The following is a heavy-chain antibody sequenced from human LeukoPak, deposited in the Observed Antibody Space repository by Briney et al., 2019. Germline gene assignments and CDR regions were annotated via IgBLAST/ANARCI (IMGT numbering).Heavy chain of an antibody. J-gene: IGHJ5*02. CDR1: GYSINDYW. CDR3: ARQEYCSGGSCYTWFDP. CDR2: IYPADSDI. D-gene: IGHD2-15*01. Sequence: GESLKISCKGSGYSINDYWIGWVRQLPGKGLEWMGIIYPADSDIRYSPSFQGQVTISADKSISTAYLQWSSLKASDTAMYYCARQEYCSGGSCYTWFDPWGQGTLVTVSS. V-gene: IGHV5-51*01.